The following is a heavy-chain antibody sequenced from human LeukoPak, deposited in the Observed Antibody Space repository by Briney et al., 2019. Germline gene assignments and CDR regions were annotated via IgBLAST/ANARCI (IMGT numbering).Heavy chain of an antibody. CDR1: GFTFSSYG. CDR3: AKEHHQNDFWSGYWHAFDI. J-gene: IGHJ3*02. CDR2: ISYDGSNK. V-gene: IGHV3-30*18. D-gene: IGHD3-3*01. Sequence: PGGSLRLSCAASGFTFSSYGMHWVRQAPGKGLEWVAVISYDGSNKYYADSVKGRFTISRDNSKNTLYLQMNSLRAEDTAVYYCAKEHHQNDFWSGYWHAFDIWGQGTMVTVSS.